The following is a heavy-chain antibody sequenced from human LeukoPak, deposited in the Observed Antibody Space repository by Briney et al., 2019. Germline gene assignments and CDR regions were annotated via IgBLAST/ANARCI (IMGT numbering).Heavy chain of an antibody. CDR3: ARDMVLPAENAFDI. CDR1: GYTFTSYY. J-gene: IGHJ3*02. D-gene: IGHD2-2*01. V-gene: IGHV1-2*02. Sequence: ASVKVSCKASGYTFTSYYMHWVRQAPGQGLEWLGWIDPNSGVTTYAQKFQGRVTMTRDTSISTAYMELSSLRSDDTAVYYCARDMVLPAENAFDIWGQGTMVTVSS. CDR2: IDPNSGVT.